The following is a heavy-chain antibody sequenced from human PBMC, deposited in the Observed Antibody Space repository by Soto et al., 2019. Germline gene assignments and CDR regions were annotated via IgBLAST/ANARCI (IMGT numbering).Heavy chain of an antibody. Sequence: GVSLRLSCAASGFTFSSDWMSWVRQAPGKGLEWVATIKQDGSEKYYVDSVRGRFTVSRDNAKNSLYLEMNSLRAEDTAVYYCARGDYFDRRFDYWGQGALVTVSS. CDR1: GFTFSSDW. CDR3: ARGDYFDRRFDY. CDR2: IKQDGSEK. D-gene: IGHD3-9*01. V-gene: IGHV3-7*03. J-gene: IGHJ4*02.